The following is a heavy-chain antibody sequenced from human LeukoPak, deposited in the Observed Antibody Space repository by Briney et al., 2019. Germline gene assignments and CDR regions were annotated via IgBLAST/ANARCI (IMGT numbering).Heavy chain of an antibody. CDR3: ARSTTAMGPRAFDI. Sequence: PGGSLRLSCAASAFTFSGYYMSWIRQAPGKGLEWVSYISSSSSYTNYADSVKGRFTISRDNAKNSLYLQMNSLRAEDTAVYYCARSTTAMGPRAFDIWGQGTMVTVSS. CDR2: ISSSSSYT. J-gene: IGHJ3*02. V-gene: IGHV3-11*03. D-gene: IGHD4-17*01. CDR1: AFTFSGYY.